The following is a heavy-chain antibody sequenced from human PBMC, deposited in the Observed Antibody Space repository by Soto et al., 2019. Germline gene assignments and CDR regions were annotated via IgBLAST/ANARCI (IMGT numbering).Heavy chain of an antibody. V-gene: IGHV3-21*01. J-gene: IGHJ6*02. CDR3: AREPPGYSSSWHYYYGMDV. Sequence: CAASVFTFSSYSMNWVRQAPGKGLEWVSSISSSSSYIYYADSVKGRFTISRDNAKNSLYLQMNSLRAEDTAVYYCAREPPGYSSSWHYYYGMDVWGQGTTVTVSS. CDR2: ISSSSSYI. D-gene: IGHD6-13*01. CDR1: VFTFSSYS.